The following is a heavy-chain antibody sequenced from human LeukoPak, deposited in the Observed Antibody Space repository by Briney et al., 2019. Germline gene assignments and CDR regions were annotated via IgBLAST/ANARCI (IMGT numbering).Heavy chain of an antibody. D-gene: IGHD1-26*01. V-gene: IGHV4-59*01. CDR2: IYYSGST. J-gene: IGHJ4*02. CDR1: GGSISSYY. CDR3: TRVGVLSVGAPRYNFDY. Sequence: PSETLSLTCTFSGGSISSYYWSWIRQPPGKGLEWIGYIYYSGSTKYNPSLKSRLTISLDTSKNQFSLKLSSVTAADTAVYYCTRVGVLSVGAPRYNFDYWGQGTLVTVSS.